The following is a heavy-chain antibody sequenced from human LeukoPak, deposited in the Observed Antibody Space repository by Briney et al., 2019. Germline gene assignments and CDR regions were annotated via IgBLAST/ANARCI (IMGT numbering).Heavy chain of an antibody. D-gene: IGHD3-16*01. CDR1: GFTVSSNY. V-gene: IGHV3-30*18. J-gene: IGHJ4*02. Sequence: PGGSLRLSCAASGFTVSSNYMSWVRQAPGKGLEWVAVISYDGSNKYYADSVKGRFTISRDNSKNTLYLQMNSLRAEDTAVYYCAKDPGGYWGQGTLVTVSS. CDR3: AKDPGGY. CDR2: ISYDGSNK.